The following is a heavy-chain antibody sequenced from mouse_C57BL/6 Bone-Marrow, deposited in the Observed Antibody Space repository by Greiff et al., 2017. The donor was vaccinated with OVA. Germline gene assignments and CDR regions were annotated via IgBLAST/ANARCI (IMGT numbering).Heavy chain of an antibody. CDR1: GFTFSDYY. CDR3: ARHRYRGSSPYWYFDV. J-gene: IGHJ1*03. Sequence: EVKLMESGGGLVQPGGSLKLSCAASGFTFSDYYMYWVRQTPEQRLEWVAYISNGGGSTYYPDTVKGRFTISRDNAKNTLYLQMSRLKSEDTAMYYCARHRYRGSSPYWYFDVWGTGTTVTVSS. V-gene: IGHV5-12*01. CDR2: ISNGGGST. D-gene: IGHD1-1*01.